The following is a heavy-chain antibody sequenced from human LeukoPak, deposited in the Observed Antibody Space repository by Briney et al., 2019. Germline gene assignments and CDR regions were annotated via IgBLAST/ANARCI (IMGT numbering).Heavy chain of an antibody. V-gene: IGHV3-74*01. CDR3: ARGTAATAGIDY. D-gene: IGHD6-13*01. J-gene: IGHJ4*02. CDR1: GFTFGSYW. Sequence: GGSLRLSCAASGFTFGSYWMHWVRQAPGKGLVWVSHINTDGSSPTYGDSAKGRFTVSRDNAKNTLFLQMNSLRVEDAAVYYCARGTAATAGIDYWGQGTLVTVSS. CDR2: INTDGSSP.